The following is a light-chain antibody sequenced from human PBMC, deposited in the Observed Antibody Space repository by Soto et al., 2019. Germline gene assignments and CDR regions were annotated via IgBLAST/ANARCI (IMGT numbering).Light chain of an antibody. V-gene: IGKV2-30*01. CDR1: QSIAYSDGYTY. Sequence: DVVMTQSPLSLPVTLGQSASISCRSSQSIAYSDGYTYMNWFQQRTGQSHRRLISLTSRRDSGVPDRFSGGGSGTDFPLTISRVEAEDVGMYYCMQATHWPPTFGRGTTVELK. CDR3: MQATHWPPT. CDR2: LTS. J-gene: IGKJ1*01.